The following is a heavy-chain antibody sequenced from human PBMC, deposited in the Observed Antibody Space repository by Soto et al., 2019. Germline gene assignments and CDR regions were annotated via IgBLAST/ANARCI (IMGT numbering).Heavy chain of an antibody. CDR3: ASPRDYYYYYGLDV. CDR2: INPSGST. CDR1: GGSFSGYY. J-gene: IGHJ6*02. Sequence: QVQLQQWGAGLLKPSETLSLTCAVYGGSFSGYYWSWIRQPPGKGLAWSGEINPSGSTNYNPSLKRRVTISVDTSKNQVSLKLSSVTAADTAVYYCASPRDYYYYYGLDVWGQGTTVTVSS. V-gene: IGHV4-34*01.